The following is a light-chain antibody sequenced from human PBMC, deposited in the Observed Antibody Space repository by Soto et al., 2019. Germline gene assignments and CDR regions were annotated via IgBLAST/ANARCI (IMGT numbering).Light chain of an antibody. V-gene: IGKV3-20*01. CDR1: QSVSSSY. Sequence: EIVLTQSPGTLSLSPGARATLSCRASQSVSSSYLAWYQQKPGQAPRLLIYGASSRATGIPDRFSGSGSGTDFILTISRLEPEDFAVYYCQQYGSSPYTFGQGTKLEIK. CDR2: GAS. CDR3: QQYGSSPYT. J-gene: IGKJ2*01.